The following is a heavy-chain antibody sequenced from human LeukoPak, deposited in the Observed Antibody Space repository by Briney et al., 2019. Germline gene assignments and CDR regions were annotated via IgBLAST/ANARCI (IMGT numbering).Heavy chain of an antibody. J-gene: IGHJ3*02. D-gene: IGHD3-10*01. CDR3: ARDGGFGFLAAFDI. CDR1: GFTFSRYA. CDR2: ISSNGGST. Sequence: GGSLRLSCSASGFTFSRYAMHWVRQAPGKGLEYLSGISSNGGSTYYADSVKGRFIISRDNSKNTMYLQMSSLRAEDTAVYYCARDGGFGFLAAFDIWGQGTMVTVSS. V-gene: IGHV3-64D*06.